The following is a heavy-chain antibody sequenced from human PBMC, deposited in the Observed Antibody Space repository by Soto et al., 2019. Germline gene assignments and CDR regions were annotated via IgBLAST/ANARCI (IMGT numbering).Heavy chain of an antibody. J-gene: IGHJ4*02. Sequence: SETLSLTCTVSGGSITTVGYYWIWIRQLPGKGLEWIGHRYYSERTYYNPSLKRRLSISLDTPNNNFCLKLSFVTAADTAMYYCARTTCSGRTRYSWSLDYWGPGAPLTVSS. CDR1: GGSITTVGYY. V-gene: IGHV4-31*03. D-gene: IGHD2-15*01. CDR3: ARTTCSGRTRYSWSLDY. CDR2: RYYSERT.